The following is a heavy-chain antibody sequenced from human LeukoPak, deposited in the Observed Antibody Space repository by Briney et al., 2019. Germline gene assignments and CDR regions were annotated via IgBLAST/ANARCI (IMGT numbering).Heavy chain of an antibody. D-gene: IGHD2-2*01. CDR1: GYTFTSYA. J-gene: IGHJ5*02. CDR2: SNAGNGNT. V-gene: IGHV1-3*02. CDR3: ATFSTIVVVPAAMPHWFDP. Sequence: GASVKVSCKASGYTFTSYAMHWVRQAPGQRLEWMGWSNAGNGNTKYSQEFQGRVTITRDTSASTAYMELSSLRSEDTAVYYCATFSTIVVVPAAMPHWFDPWGQGTLVTVSS.